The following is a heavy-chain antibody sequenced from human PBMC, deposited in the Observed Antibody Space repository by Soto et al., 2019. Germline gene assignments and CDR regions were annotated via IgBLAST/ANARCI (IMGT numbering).Heavy chain of an antibody. CDR3: ARDRGYDAHDYYYNAMDV. Sequence: PGGSPRLSCVASGFTFRTYTMNWVRQAPGKGLEWVSGIRGFSPYTFYAESVKGRFTISRDNAKNSLYLQMNSLGVEDTAVYYCARDRGYDAHDYYYNAMDVWGQGTTVTVSS. CDR2: IRGFSPYT. CDR1: GFTFRTYT. V-gene: IGHV3-21*01. D-gene: IGHD2-15*01. J-gene: IGHJ6*02.